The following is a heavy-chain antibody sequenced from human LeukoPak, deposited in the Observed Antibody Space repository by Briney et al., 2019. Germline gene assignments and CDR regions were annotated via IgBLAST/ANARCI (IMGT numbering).Heavy chain of an antibody. CDR1: GYSFTSYW. D-gene: IGHD2-8*02. CDR2: IYPVDSGT. V-gene: IGHV5-51*01. J-gene: IGHJ4*02. CDR3: VRHVTGGVDY. Sequence: AGESLKIFCKGSGYSFTSYWIGWVRQMSGKGLEWVGIIYPVDSGTRYSPSFQGQVTISADKSISTAYLQWSSLKAADTAMYYCVRHVTGGVDYWGQGTLVTVSS.